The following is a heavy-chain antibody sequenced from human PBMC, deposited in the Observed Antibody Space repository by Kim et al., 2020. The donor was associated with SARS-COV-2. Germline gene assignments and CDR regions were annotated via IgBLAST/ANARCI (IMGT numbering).Heavy chain of an antibody. CDR2: IKQDGSEK. V-gene: IGHV3-7*01. CDR3: ASPWISSSDY. CDR1: GFTFSSYW. J-gene: IGHJ4*02. D-gene: IGHD6-6*01. Sequence: GGSLRLSCAASGFTFSSYWMNWVRQAPGEGLEWVANIKQDGSEKYYVDSVKGRFTISRDNAKNSLYLQMNSLRTEATAVYYCASPWISSSDYWGQGTLVTVSS.